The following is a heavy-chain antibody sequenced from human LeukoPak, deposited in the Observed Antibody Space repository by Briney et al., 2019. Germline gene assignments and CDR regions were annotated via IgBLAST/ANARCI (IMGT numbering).Heavy chain of an antibody. CDR2: IRYDGSNK. CDR1: GFTFSSYG. J-gene: IGHJ4*02. Sequence: RPGGSLRLSCAASGFTFSSYGMHWVRQAPGKGLEWVAFIRYDGSNKYYADSVKGRFTISRDNSKNTLYLQMNSLRAEDTAVYYCAKDLDDSSGYFDYWGQGTLVTVSS. D-gene: IGHD3-22*01. V-gene: IGHV3-30*02. CDR3: AKDLDDSSGYFDY.